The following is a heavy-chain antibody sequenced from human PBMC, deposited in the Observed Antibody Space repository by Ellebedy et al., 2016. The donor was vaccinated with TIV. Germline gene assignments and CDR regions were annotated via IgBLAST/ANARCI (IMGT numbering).Heavy chain of an antibody. CDR2: IKQDASER. CDR1: GFTFSNYW. J-gene: IGHJ4*02. Sequence: GGSLRLSCVASGFTFSNYWMSWVRQAPGKGLEWVANIKQDASERYYVDSVKGRFSISRDNAKNSIYLQMNSLGDEDTAVYYCARDQWLGRAYYFDSWGQGILLIVSS. CDR3: ARDQWLGRAYYFDS. D-gene: IGHD6-19*01. V-gene: IGHV3-7*01.